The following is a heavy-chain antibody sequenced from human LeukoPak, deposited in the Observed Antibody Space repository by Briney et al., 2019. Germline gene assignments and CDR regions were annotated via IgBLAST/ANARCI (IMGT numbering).Heavy chain of an antibody. J-gene: IGHJ4*02. CDR3: ARDPGPDDY. V-gene: IGHV3-9*02. CDR1: GFISNDYA. CDR2: IIWKSGSV. Sequence: GRSLRLSCAASGFISNDYAMHWVRQAPGKGLEWVSGIIWKSGSVGYADSVKGRFTISRDNAKNSLYLQMNSLRAEDTAVYYCARDPGPDDYWGQGTLVTVSS.